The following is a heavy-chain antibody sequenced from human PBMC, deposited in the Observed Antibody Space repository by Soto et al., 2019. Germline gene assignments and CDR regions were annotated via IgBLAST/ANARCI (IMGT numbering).Heavy chain of an antibody. CDR2: IYYSGST. V-gene: IGHV4-30-4*02. CDR3: ASHDYAHYGMDV. CDR1: GGSISSGDYY. J-gene: IGHJ6*02. Sequence: PSETLSLTCTVSGGSISSGDYYWSWIRQPPGKGLEWIGYIYYSGSTYYNPALKSRVTISVVTSKNQFSLKLSSVTAADTAVYYCASHDYAHYGMDVWGQGTTVTVSS. D-gene: IGHD3-16*01.